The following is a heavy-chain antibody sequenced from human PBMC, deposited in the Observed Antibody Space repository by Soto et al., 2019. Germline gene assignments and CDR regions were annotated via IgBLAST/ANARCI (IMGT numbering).Heavy chain of an antibody. J-gene: IGHJ6*02. Sequence: QVQLQQWGAGLLKPSETLSLTCAVYGGSFSDYFWSWIRQPPGKGLEWIGEINQGGTTKYNPVLKSRVSISLDTSRKRFSLRLSSVTAADTAVYFCARGHRAVTQGGGKFYYYVYGMDVWGQGTTVTVSS. D-gene: IGHD4-17*01. CDR2: INQGGTT. CDR3: ARGHRAVTQGGGKFYYYVYGMDV. CDR1: GGSFSDYF. V-gene: IGHV4-34*02.